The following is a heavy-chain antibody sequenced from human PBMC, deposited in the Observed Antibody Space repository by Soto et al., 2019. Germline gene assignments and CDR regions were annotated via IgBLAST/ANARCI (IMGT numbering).Heavy chain of an antibody. CDR1: GGSISSHY. V-gene: IGHV4-59*11. J-gene: IGHJ4*02. CDR3: ARAPRMITFGVVILNPFFDL. CDR2: IYYSGST. Sequence: PSETLSLTCTVSGGSISSHYWSWIRQPPGKGLEWIGYIYYSGSTNYNPSLKSRVTISVDTSKNQFSLKLSSVTAADTAVYYCARAPRMITFGVVILNPFFDLWGQGTLVT. D-gene: IGHD3-16*02.